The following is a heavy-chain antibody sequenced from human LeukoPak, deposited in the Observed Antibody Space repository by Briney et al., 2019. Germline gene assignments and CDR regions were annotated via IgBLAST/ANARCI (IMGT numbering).Heavy chain of an antibody. CDR1: GYTFTGYY. J-gene: IGHJ4*02. D-gene: IGHD3-22*01. CDR3: ARGYYDSSGYYYQAY. V-gene: IGHV1-2*06. Sequence: APVKVSFKASGYTFTGYYMHWVRQAPGQGLEWMGRINPNSGGTNYAQKFQGRVTMTGDTSISTAYMELSRLRSDDTAVYYCARGYYDSSGYYYQAYWGQGTLVTVSS. CDR2: INPNSGGT.